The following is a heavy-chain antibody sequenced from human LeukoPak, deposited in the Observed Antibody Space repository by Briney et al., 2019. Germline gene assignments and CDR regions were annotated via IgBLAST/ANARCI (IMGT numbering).Heavy chain of an antibody. CDR2: INDNGRST. CDR3: AKRFNQYDFYYGMDV. Sequence: PGGSLRLSCSASGFTFSKTAMHWVRQAPGEGLEYVSAINDNGRSTYYAESLKGTLTTSRDNSKNTLYLQMNSLRAEDTAVYYCAKRFNQYDFYYGMDVWGQGTTVTVSS. J-gene: IGHJ6*01. V-gene: IGHV3-64*04. D-gene: IGHD3-3*01. CDR1: GFTFSKTA.